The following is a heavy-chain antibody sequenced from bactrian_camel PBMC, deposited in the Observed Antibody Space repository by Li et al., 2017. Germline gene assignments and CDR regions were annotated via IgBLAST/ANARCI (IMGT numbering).Heavy chain of an antibody. CDR1: GFTFSSYA. CDR3: AAAHDGRYCSGGYLIRAQERGTAY. D-gene: IGHD1*01. J-gene: IGHJ4*01. CDR2: VHYGGGIT. V-gene: IGHV3S35*01. Sequence: LRLSCAASGFTFSSYAMGWVRQAPGKGLEWVSFVHYGGGITYYADSVKGRFTISRDNGKNTINLQMNSLNPEDTAMYFCAAAHDGRYCSGGYLIRAQERGTAYRGQGTQVTVS.